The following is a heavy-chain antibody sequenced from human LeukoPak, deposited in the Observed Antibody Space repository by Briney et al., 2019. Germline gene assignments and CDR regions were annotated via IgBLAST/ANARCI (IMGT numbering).Heavy chain of an antibody. Sequence: SQTLSLTCTVSGGSISSGDYYWSWIRQPPGKGLEWIGYIYYSGSTYYNPSLKSRVTISVDTSKNQFSLKLSSVTAADTAVYYCARGIAAAGTTSSYYFDCWGQGTLVTVSS. CDR2: IYYSGST. V-gene: IGHV4-30-4*01. J-gene: IGHJ4*02. CDR3: ARGIAAAGTTSSYYFDC. D-gene: IGHD6-13*01. CDR1: GGSISSGDYY.